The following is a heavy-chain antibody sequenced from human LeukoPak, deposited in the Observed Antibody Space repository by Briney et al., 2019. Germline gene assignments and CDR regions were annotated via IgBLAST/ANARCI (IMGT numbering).Heavy chain of an antibody. Sequence: PGGCRRLSCAASGFTFSYHGMQWVRQAPGKGLEWVADIWYDGSNKNYADSVKGRFTISRDNSKSTLYLQMNSLRTEDTAVYYCARDHGSGSPPYGMDVWGQGTTVTVSS. CDR3: ARDHGSGSPPYGMDV. D-gene: IGHD6-19*01. CDR1: GFTFSYHG. CDR2: IWYDGSNK. V-gene: IGHV3-33*01. J-gene: IGHJ6*02.